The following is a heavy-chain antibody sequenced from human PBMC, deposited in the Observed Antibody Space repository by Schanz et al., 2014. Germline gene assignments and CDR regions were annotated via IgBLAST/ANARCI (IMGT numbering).Heavy chain of an antibody. Sequence: QVQLQESGPGLVKPSGTLSLTCVVSGGSISSGVWWTWARQSPGKGLEWIGEIFHSGTTNYNPSLESRVTISVDKSKNQFSLMLSSMTAADTAVYYCTRSTLWSYDVWGRGTMVIVSS. D-gene: IGHD2-21*01. CDR3: TRSTLWSYDV. CDR2: IFHSGTT. J-gene: IGHJ3*01. CDR1: GGSISSGVW. V-gene: IGHV4-4*02.